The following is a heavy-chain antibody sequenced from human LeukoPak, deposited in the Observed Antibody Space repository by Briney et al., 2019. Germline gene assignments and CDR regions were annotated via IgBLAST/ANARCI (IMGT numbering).Heavy chain of an antibody. J-gene: IGHJ4*02. CDR2: INPNSRDT. CDR3: ARVWFGGLFHY. Sequence: SVKVSCKASGYTFTDYYMHWVRHAPGQGREWMGWINPNSRDTNYAQKFQGRVTMTRDTSISTAYMELSRLRSDDTAVYYCARVWFGGLFHYWGQGTLVTVSS. V-gene: IGHV1-2*02. CDR1: GYTFTDYY. D-gene: IGHD3-10*01.